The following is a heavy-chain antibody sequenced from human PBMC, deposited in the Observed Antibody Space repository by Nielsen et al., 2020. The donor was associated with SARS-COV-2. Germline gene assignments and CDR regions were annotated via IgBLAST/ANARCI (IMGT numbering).Heavy chain of an antibody. CDR3: AKHSNIAAVGSPYGH. Sequence: GESLKISCTGSGYTFSSYYIAWVRQVPGKGPEWMGIIYPGDSKTTYNPSFEGQITFSADRSINTAYLQWSSLKASDTAIYFCAKHSNIAAVGSPYGHWGQGTLVTVSS. D-gene: IGHD6-13*01. V-gene: IGHV5-51*01. CDR2: IYPGDSKT. CDR1: GYTFSSYY. J-gene: IGHJ4*02.